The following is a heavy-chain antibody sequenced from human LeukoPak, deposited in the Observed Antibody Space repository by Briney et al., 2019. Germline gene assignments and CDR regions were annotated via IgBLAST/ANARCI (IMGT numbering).Heavy chain of an antibody. V-gene: IGHV5-51*01. Sequence: GESLKISCKGSGYSFTSYWIGWVRQMPGKGLEWMGIIYPGDSDTRYSPSFQGQVTISADKSISTAYLQWSSLKASDTAMYYCARRRLDTAMTDAFDIWGQGTMVTVSS. CDR1: GYSFTSYW. CDR2: IYPGDSDT. CDR3: ARRRLDTAMTDAFDI. D-gene: IGHD5-18*01. J-gene: IGHJ3*02.